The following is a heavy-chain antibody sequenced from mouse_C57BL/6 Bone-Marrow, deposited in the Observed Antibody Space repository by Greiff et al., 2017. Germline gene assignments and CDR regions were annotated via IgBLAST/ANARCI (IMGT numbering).Heavy chain of an antibody. CDR1: GYTFTSYW. Sequence: VQLQQPGAELVKPGASVKLSCKASGYTFTSYWMQWVKQRPGQGLEWIGEIDPSDSYTNYNQKFKGKATLTVDTSSSTAYMQLSSLTSEDSAVYYCARGEWPFGYWGQGTTLTVAS. J-gene: IGHJ2*01. V-gene: IGHV1-50*01. CDR2: IDPSDSYT. CDR3: ARGEWPFGY.